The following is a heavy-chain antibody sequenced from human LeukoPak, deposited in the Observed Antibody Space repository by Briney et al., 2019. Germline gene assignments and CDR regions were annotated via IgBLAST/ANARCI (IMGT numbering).Heavy chain of an antibody. D-gene: IGHD1-20*01. Sequence: ASVKVSRKASGYTFTGYYMHWVRQAPGQGLEWMGWINPNSGGTNYAQKFQGRVTMTRDTSISTAYMELSRLRSDDTAVYYCARDPYNWNEPGNYWGQGTLVTVSS. CDR2: INPNSGGT. CDR1: GYTFTGYY. J-gene: IGHJ4*02. CDR3: ARDPYNWNEPGNY. V-gene: IGHV1-2*02.